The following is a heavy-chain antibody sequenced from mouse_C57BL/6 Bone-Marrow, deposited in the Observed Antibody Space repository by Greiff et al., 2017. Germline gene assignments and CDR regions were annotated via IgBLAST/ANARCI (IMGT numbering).Heavy chain of an antibody. J-gene: IGHJ1*03. CDR1: GFNIKDDY. CDR3: TTWGYYWYFDV. V-gene: IGHV14-4*01. CDR2: IDPENGDT. D-gene: IGHD2-2*01. Sequence: VQLQQSGAELVRPGASVQLSCTASGFNIKDDYMPWVKQRPEQGLEWIGWIDPENGDTEYASKFQGKATITAGTSSNTAYLQLSSLTSEDTAVDYCTTWGYYWYFDVWGTGTTGTVSS.